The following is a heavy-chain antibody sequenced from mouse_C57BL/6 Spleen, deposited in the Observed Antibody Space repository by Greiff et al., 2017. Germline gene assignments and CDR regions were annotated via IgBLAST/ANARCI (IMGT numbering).Heavy chain of an antibody. Sequence: EVNVVESGGGLVKPGGSLKLSCAASGFTFSDYGMHWVRQAPEKGLEWVAYISSGSSTIYYADTVKGRFPISRDNAKNTLFLQMTGLRSEDTAMYYCERTLNSSGPAWFAYWGQGTLVTVSA. J-gene: IGHJ3*01. CDR1: GFTFSDYG. CDR3: ERTLNSSGPAWFAY. V-gene: IGHV5-17*01. D-gene: IGHD3-2*02. CDR2: ISSGSSTI.